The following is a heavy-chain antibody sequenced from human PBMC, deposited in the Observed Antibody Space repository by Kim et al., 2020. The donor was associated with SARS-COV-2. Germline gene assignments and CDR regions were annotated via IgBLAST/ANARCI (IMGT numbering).Heavy chain of an antibody. Sequence: GGSLRLSCAASGFTFSDYYMSWIRQAPGKGLEWVSDISSSSSYTNYADSVKGRLTISRDNAKNSLYLQMNSLRAEDTAVYYCARVLTDYGDYVFDYWGQGTLVTVAS. CDR3: ARVLTDYGDYVFDY. V-gene: IGHV3-11*05. J-gene: IGHJ4*02. CDR2: ISSSSSYT. D-gene: IGHD4-17*01. CDR1: GFTFSDYY.